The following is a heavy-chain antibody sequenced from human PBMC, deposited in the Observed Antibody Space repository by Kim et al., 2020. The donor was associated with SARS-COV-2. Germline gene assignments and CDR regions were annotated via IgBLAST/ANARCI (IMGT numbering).Heavy chain of an antibody. J-gene: IGHJ4*02. CDR2: INAGTGKT. CDR3: ARDLFHTGFDY. V-gene: IGHV1-3*01. D-gene: IGHD2-8*02. Sequence: ASVKVSCKASGYIFTNFAIQWVRQAPGQRLEWMGWINAGTGKTKFSQQFQGRVTFTRDTSANTAYMELSSLGSEDTAVYYCARDLFHTGFDYWGQGTLVAVSS. CDR1: GYIFTNFA.